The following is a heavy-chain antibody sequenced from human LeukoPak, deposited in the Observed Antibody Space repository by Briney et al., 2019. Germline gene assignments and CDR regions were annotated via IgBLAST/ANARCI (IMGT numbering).Heavy chain of an antibody. CDR2: INPNSGGT. Sequence: ASVTVSCKASGYTFTGYYMHWVRQAPGQGLEWMGWINPNSGGTNYAQKFQGWVTMTRDTSISTAYMELSRLRSDDTAVYYCAREDIVATTFDYWGQGTLVTVSS. CDR3: AREDIVATTFDY. CDR1: GYTFTGYY. J-gene: IGHJ4*02. V-gene: IGHV1-2*04. D-gene: IGHD5-12*01.